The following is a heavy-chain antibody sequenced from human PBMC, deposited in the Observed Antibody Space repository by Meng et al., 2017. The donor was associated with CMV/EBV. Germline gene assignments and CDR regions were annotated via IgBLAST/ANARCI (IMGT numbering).Heavy chain of an antibody. CDR1: EYTFIDYY. D-gene: IGHD3-10*01. Sequence: SVKVSCKAYEYTFIDYYIDWVRQAPGQGLEWMAAINPYNGETYYLQKFQGRVTLTRDTSIATVYLELTSLTFDDTAIYYCVRGYTIGGAPTAFDPWGQGTLVTVSS. V-gene: IGHV1-2*02. CDR3: VRGYTIGGAPTAFDP. CDR2: INPYNGET. J-gene: IGHJ5*02.